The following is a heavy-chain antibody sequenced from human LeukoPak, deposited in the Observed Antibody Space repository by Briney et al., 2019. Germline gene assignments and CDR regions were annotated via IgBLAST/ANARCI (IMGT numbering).Heavy chain of an antibody. CDR2: ISGSGGST. V-gene: IGHV3-23*01. Sequence: GGSLRLSCTASGFTFSSYAMSWVRQAPGKGLEWVSAISGSGGSTYYADSVKARFTISRDNSKNTLYLQMNSLRAEDTAVYYCARARDSSWDYWGQGTLVTVSS. CDR3: ARARDSSWDY. CDR1: GFTFSSYA. D-gene: IGHD6-13*01. J-gene: IGHJ4*02.